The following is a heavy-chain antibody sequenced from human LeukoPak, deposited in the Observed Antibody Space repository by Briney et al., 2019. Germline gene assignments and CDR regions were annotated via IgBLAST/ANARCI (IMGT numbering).Heavy chain of an antibody. CDR2: INWNGGST. D-gene: IGHD3-9*01. J-gene: IGHJ3*02. Sequence: GGSLRLSCAASGFTFSSYAMSWVRQAPGKGLEWVSGINWNGGSTGYADSVKGRFTISRDNAKNSLYLQMNSLRAEDTALYYCARDYDILTGYPHGAFDIWGQGTMVTVSS. CDR1: GFTFSSYA. CDR3: ARDYDILTGYPHGAFDI. V-gene: IGHV3-20*04.